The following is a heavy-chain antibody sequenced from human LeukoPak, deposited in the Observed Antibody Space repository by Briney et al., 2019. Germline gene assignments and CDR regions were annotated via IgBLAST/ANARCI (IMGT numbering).Heavy chain of an antibody. CDR1: GGSISSSSYY. D-gene: IGHD3-10*01. CDR3: ARHLSITMVRGVITP. V-gene: IGHV4-39*01. CDR2: IYYSGST. J-gene: IGHJ5*02. Sequence: SETLSLTCTVSGGSISSSSYYWGWNRQPPGKGLEWIGSIYYSGSTYYNPSLKSRVTISVDTSKNQFSLKLSSVTAADTAVYYCARHLSITMVRGVITPWGQGTLVTVSS.